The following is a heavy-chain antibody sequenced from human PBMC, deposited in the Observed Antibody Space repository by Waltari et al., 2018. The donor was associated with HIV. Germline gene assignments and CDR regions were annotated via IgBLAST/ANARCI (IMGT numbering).Heavy chain of an antibody. CDR2: ISYYGDNK. D-gene: IGHD6-19*01. Sequence: QVQLVESGGGVVQPGRSLRLPCAAPRFPSSSSAMHWVRQAPGKGLEWVAVISYYGDNKYYADSVKGRFTISRDNSKNTLYLQMNSLRAEDTAVYYCAKGASGWSPGYWGQGTLVTVSS. V-gene: IGHV3-30*18. CDR1: RFPSSSSA. CDR3: AKGASGWSPGY. J-gene: IGHJ4*02.